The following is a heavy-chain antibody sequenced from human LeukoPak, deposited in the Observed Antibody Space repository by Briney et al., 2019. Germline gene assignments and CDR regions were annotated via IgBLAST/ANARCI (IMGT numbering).Heavy chain of an antibody. V-gene: IGHV4-59*12. CDR1: GGPISSYY. J-gene: IGHJ4*02. CDR2: IYYSGST. Sequence: SETLSLTCTVSGGPISSYYWSWIRQPPGKGLEWIGYIYYSGSTNYNPSLKSRVTISVDTSKNQFSLKLSSVTAADTAVYYCARNCPHRPFDYWGQGTLVTVSS. CDR3: ARNCPHRPFDY. D-gene: IGHD1-1*01.